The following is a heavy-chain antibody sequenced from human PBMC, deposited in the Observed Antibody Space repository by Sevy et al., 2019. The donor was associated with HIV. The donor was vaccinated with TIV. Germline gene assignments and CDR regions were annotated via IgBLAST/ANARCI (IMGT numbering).Heavy chain of an antibody. CDR3: ARDRGYCTNGVCYLPYFDY. Sequence: SETLSLTCTVSGGSISSYYWSWIRQPAGKGLEWIGRIYTSGSTNYNPSLKSRVTMSVDTSKNQFSLKLSSVTAADPAVYYGARDRGYCTNGVCYLPYFDYWGQGTLVTVSS. CDR1: GGSISSYY. J-gene: IGHJ4*02. CDR2: IYTSGST. V-gene: IGHV4-4*07. D-gene: IGHD2-8*01.